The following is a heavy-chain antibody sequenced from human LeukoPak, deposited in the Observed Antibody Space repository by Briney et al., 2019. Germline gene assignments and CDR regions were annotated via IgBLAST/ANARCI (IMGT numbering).Heavy chain of an antibody. Sequence: PGRSLRLSCAASGFTFSSYAMHWVRQAPGKGLEWVAVISYGGSNKYYADSVKGRFTVSRDNSKNTLYLQMNSLRAEDTAVYYCARDRSLDYWGQGTLVTVSS. CDR2: ISYGGSNK. CDR1: GFTFSSYA. V-gene: IGHV3-30-3*01. CDR3: ARDRSLDY. J-gene: IGHJ4*02.